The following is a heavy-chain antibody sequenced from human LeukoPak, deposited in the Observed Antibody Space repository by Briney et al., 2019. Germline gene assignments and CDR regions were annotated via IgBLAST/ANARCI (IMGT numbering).Heavy chain of an antibody. Sequence: GGSLRLSCAASGFTFSSYWMHWVRQAPGKGLVWVSRIHSDGSSTSYADSVRGRFTISRDDAKSTLYLQMNSLRVEDTAIYYCAKGYFGSGNYYNPYFDCWGQGTLVTVSS. D-gene: IGHD3-10*01. V-gene: IGHV3-74*01. CDR2: IHSDGSST. CDR1: GFTFSSYW. J-gene: IGHJ4*02. CDR3: AKGYFGSGNYYNPYFDC.